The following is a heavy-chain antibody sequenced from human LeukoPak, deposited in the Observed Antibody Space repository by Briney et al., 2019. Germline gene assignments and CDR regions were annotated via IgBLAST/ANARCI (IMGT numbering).Heavy chain of an antibody. CDR2: IYHSGST. CDR1: GGSISSGDYY. Sequence: SETLSLTCTVSGGSISSGDYYWSWIRQPPGKGLEWIGYIYHSGSTNYNPSLKSRVTISADTSKNQFSLKLSSVTAADTAVYYCARGFVGVCSGYSRPNDAFDIWGQGTIVTVSS. V-gene: IGHV4-61*08. CDR3: ARGFVGVCSGYSRPNDAFDI. J-gene: IGHJ3*02. D-gene: IGHD3-3*01.